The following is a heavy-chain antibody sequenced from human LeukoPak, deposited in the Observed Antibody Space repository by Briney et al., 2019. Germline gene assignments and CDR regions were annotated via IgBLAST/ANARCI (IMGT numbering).Heavy chain of an antibody. J-gene: IGHJ4*02. CDR3: ARDVQQPRSYYFDY. D-gene: IGHD6-13*01. CDR1: GFTFSSYW. V-gene: IGHV3-7*01. Sequence: GGSLRLSCAASGFTFSSYWMSWVRQAPGKGLEWVANIKQDGSEKYYVDSVKGRFTISRDNAKNSLYLQMNSLRAEDTAVYYCARDVQQPRSYYFDYWGQGTLVTVSS. CDR2: IKQDGSEK.